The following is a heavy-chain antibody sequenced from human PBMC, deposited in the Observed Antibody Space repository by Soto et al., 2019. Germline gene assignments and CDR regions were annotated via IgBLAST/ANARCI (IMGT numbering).Heavy chain of an antibody. Sequence: SETLSVTCTVAGGYISSYDWSWIRQHPGKGLEWIGYIYYTGSTNYNPFLKSRVTISIDTSKSQFSLKLSSVTAADTAVYYCARVPDRWGQGTLVTVSS. D-gene: IGHD2-2*01. CDR2: IYYTGST. J-gene: IGHJ5*02. V-gene: IGHV4-59*08. CDR3: ARVPDR. CDR1: GGYISSYD.